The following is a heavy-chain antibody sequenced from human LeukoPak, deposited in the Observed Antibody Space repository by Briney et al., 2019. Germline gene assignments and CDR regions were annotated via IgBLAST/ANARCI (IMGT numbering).Heavy chain of an antibody. J-gene: IGHJ3*02. CDR2: IYSGGST. D-gene: IGHD4-17*01. CDR1: GFTFSTFA. CDR3: AKVYDYGDYFHAFDI. V-gene: IGHV3-23*03. Sequence: PGGSLRLSCAASGFTFSTFAMIWVRQPPGKGLEWVSLIYSGGSTYYADSVKGRFTISRDNSKNTLYLQMNSLRAEDTAVYYCAKVYDYGDYFHAFDIWGQGTMVTVSS.